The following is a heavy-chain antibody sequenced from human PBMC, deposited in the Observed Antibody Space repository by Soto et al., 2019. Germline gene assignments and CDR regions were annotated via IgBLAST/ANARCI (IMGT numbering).Heavy chain of an antibody. CDR2: IYYRGNA. V-gene: IGHV4-39*01. CDR1: DDSINIDKYY. D-gene: IGHD3-9*01. CDR3: ARLEGLATISYYFDF. J-gene: IGHJ4*02. Sequence: PSDTLSLTCSVSDDSINIDKYYWGGILHPPGKGLEWIGSIYYRGNAYYNPSLQTRVTISLDKSKSQFSLKLNSVTAADSAVYFCARLEGLATISYYFDFWGPGALVTVSS.